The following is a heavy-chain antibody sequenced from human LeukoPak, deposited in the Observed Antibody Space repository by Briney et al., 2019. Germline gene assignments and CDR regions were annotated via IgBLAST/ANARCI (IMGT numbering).Heavy chain of an antibody. CDR1: GLTFSSYV. CDR2: ISNSGSTM. J-gene: IGHJ4*02. D-gene: IGHD3-10*01. CDR3: ARDWRHRDYGSGSLDY. V-gene: IGHV3-48*03. Sequence: GGSLRLSCVASGLTFSSYVMNWVRQAPGKGLEWVSYISNSGSTMYYADSVKGRFTISRDNAKNSLYLQMNSLRAEDTAVYYCARDWRHRDYGSGSLDYWSQGALVTVSS.